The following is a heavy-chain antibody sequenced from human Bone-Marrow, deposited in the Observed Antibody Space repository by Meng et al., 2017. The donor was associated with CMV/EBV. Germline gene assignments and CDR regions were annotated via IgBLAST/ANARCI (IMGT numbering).Heavy chain of an antibody. CDR1: GFSLRSSGMR. V-gene: IGHV2-70D*14. CDR2: IDWDDDK. Sequence: SGPTLVKPTESLTLTCTFSGFSLRSSGMRVSWIRQPPGKALEWLARIDWDDDKFYSTSLKTRLTISKDISKNQVVLTMTNMDPVDTATYYCAHAYYDFWSGSGLWGQGTLVTVSS. CDR3: AHAYYDFWSGSGL. J-gene: IGHJ4*02. D-gene: IGHD3-3*01.